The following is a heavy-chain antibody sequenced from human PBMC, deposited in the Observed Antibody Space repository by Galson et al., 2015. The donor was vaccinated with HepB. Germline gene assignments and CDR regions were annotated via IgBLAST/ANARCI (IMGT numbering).Heavy chain of an antibody. J-gene: IGHJ6*03. V-gene: IGHV4-4*07. CDR1: GGPISNYY. CDR2: IFTTET. Sequence: ETLSLTCTVSGGPISNYYWSWIRQPAGKGLEWIGRIFTTETNYNPSLKSRVTMSVDTSKNQFSLQLTSVTAADTAVYYCAKDMVPAALAPHYFYYMDVWGKGTTVTVSS. D-gene: IGHD2-2*01. CDR3: AKDMVPAALAPHYFYYMDV.